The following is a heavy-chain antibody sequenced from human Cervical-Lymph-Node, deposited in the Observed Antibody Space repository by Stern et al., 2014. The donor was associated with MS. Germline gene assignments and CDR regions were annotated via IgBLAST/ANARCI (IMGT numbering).Heavy chain of an antibody. CDR2: INPSGGTT. D-gene: IGHD6-19*01. CDR3: AREVAGHRLGMMDV. V-gene: IGHV1-46*01. J-gene: IGHJ6*02. Sequence: VQPVESGAEVKKPGASVRGSCKASGYTFISYYMHWVRQAPGQGLEWMGKINPSGGTTSHAQKFQGRVTMTRDTSTSTVYMELSSLRSEDTAVYYCAREVAGHRLGMMDVWGQGTTVTVSS. CDR1: GYTFISYY.